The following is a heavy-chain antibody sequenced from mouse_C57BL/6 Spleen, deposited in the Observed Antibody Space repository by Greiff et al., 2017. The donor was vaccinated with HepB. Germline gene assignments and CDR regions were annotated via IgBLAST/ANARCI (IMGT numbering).Heavy chain of an antibody. V-gene: IGHV1-55*01. D-gene: IGHD1-1*01. CDR1: GYTFTSYW. CDR2: IYPGSGST. CDR3: ARKPDYGSSYRAMDY. Sequence: VQLQQPGAELVKPGASVKMSCKASGYTFTSYWITWVKQRPGQGLEWIGDIYPGSGSTNYNEKFKSKATLTVDTSSSTAYMQLSSLTSEDSAVYYCARKPDYGSSYRAMDYWGQGTSVTVSS. J-gene: IGHJ4*01.